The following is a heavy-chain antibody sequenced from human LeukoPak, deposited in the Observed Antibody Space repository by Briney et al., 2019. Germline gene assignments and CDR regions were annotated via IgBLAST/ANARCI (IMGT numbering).Heavy chain of an antibody. CDR3: ARMDTAKGWFDP. CDR1: GGSFSGYY. Sequence: SETLSLTCAVYGGSFSGYYWSWIRQPPGKGLEWIGEINHSGSTNYNPSLKSRVTISVDTSKNQFSLKLSSVTAADTAVYYCARMDTAKGWFDPWGQGTLVTVSS. J-gene: IGHJ5*02. V-gene: IGHV4-34*01. CDR2: INHSGST. D-gene: IGHD5-18*01.